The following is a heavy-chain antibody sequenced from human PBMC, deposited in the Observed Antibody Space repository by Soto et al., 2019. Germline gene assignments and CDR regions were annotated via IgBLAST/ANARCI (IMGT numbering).Heavy chain of an antibody. Sequence: PSETLSLTCSVSGGSMNSSGYCWSWIRQHPGKGLEWIGYIYSNGDTYYNPSLKSRLSISVDTSKNQFSLNLTSVTAADTAVYFCARRGGSSSGYYYYAMDVWGQGTTVTVSS. D-gene: IGHD6-6*01. V-gene: IGHV4-31*03. J-gene: IGHJ6*02. CDR2: IYSNGDT. CDR1: GGSMNSSGYC. CDR3: ARRGGSSSGYYYYAMDV.